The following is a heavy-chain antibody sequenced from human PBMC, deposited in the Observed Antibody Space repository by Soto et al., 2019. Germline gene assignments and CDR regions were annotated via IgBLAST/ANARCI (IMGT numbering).Heavy chain of an antibody. D-gene: IGHD1-26*01. CDR3: ARSGRGGSYYLGYYYGMDV. J-gene: IGHJ6*02. V-gene: IGHV3-48*02. CDR1: GFTFSSYS. Sequence: GGSLRLSCAASGFTFSSYSMNWVRQAPGKGLEWVSYISSISSTIYYADSVKGRFTISRDNAKNSLYLQMNSLRDEDTAVYYCARSGRGGSYYLGYYYGMDVWGQGTTVTVSS. CDR2: ISSISSTI.